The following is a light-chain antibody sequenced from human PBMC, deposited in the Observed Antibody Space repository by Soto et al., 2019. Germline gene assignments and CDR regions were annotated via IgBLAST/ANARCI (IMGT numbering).Light chain of an antibody. CDR2: DAS. CDR3: QQRSNWLT. J-gene: IGKJ4*01. V-gene: IGKV3-11*01. CDR1: QSVSSY. Sequence: EIGLTQSPATLSLSPGERATLSCRASQSVSSYLAWYQQKPGQAPRLLIYDASNRATGTPARFSGSGSGTDFTLTISSLEPEDFAVYYCQQRSNWLTFGGGTKVDIK.